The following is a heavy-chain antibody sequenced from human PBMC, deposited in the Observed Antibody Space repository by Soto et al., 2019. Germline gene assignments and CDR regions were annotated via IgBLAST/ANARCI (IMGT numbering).Heavy chain of an antibody. CDR1: GFTFSTYA. CDR3: AKTFYGDYVGYYYGMDV. V-gene: IGHV3-23*01. CDR2: ISGSGRTT. J-gene: IGHJ6*02. Sequence: GGSLRLSCAASGFTFSTYAINWVRQAPGEGLEWVSSISGSGRTTYYVDSVKGRFTISRDNSKNTLYLQMTSLRAEDTAIYYCAKTFYGDYVGYYYGMDVWGLGTTVTVSS. D-gene: IGHD4-17*01.